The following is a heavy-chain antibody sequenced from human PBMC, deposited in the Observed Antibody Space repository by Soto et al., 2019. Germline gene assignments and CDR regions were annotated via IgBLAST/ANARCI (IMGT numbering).Heavy chain of an antibody. CDR3: ARDPGGATGFDP. CDR2: MSTYTGDT. CDR1: GYSFTVYG. J-gene: IGHJ5*02. V-gene: IGHV1-18*01. Sequence: QVRLVQSGAEVKRPGASVKVSCKTYGYSFTVYGISWVRQAPGQGLEWMGWMSTYTGDTNYARKFRGRVTMTTDISASTASMELRSLTSDDTAVYYCARDPGGATGFDPWVQGTPVIVST. D-gene: IGHD3-10*01.